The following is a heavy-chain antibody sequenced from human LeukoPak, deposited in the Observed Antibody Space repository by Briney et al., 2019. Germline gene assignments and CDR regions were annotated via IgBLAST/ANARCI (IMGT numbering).Heavy chain of an antibody. J-gene: IGHJ4*02. CDR1: GYTFTGYY. CDR3: ARDYGGFCTSDNCYRTIFDY. V-gene: IGHV1-2*02. Sequence: ASVKVSCKASGYTFTGYYMHWVRQAPGQGLEWMGWINPNSGGANYAQKFQGKVTMTRDTSISTAYMDLSRLRSDDTAVYYCARDYGGFCTSDNCYRTIFDYWGQGTLVTVSS. D-gene: IGHD2-2*02. CDR2: INPNSGGA.